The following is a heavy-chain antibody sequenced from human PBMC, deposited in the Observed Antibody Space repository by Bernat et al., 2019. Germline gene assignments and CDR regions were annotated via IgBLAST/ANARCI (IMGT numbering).Heavy chain of an antibody. J-gene: IGHJ4*01. CDR2: IYYSGST. Sequence: QLQLQESGPGLVKPSETLSLTCIVSGSSISSNSYYWDWIRQPPGKGLEWIGYIYYSGSTNYNPSLKSRVTISVDTSRNQFALKLSSVTAADTAVYYCARVGYYGSGLDYWGQGTLVTVSS. V-gene: IGHV4-61*05. CDR1: GSSISSNSYY. D-gene: IGHD3-10*01. CDR3: ARVGYYGSGLDY.